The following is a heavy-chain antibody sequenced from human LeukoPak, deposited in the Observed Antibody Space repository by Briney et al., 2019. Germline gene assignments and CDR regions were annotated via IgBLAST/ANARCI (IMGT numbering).Heavy chain of an antibody. CDR2: IIPIFGTA. V-gene: IGHV1-69*13. J-gene: IGHJ5*02. CDR3: ARADIVVVVAATPGASWFDP. D-gene: IGHD2-15*01. Sequence: SVKVSCKASGGTFSSYAISWVRQAPGQGLEWMGGIIPIFGTANYAQKFQGRVTITADESTSTAYMELSSLRSEDTAVYYCARADIVVVVAATPGASWFDPWGQGTLVTVSS. CDR1: GGTFSSYA.